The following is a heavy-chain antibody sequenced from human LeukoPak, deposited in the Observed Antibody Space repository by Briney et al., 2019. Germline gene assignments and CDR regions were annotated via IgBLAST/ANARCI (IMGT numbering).Heavy chain of an antibody. CDR1: GYSFTSYW. D-gene: IGHD6-19*01. CDR3: ARPKPGGDWYDDAFDI. J-gene: IGHJ3*02. Sequence: GESLKISCKGSGYSFTSYWIGWVRQMPGKGLEWMGIIYPGDSDTRYSPSFQGQVTISADKSISTAYLQWSSLKASDTAMYYCARPKPGGDWYDDAFDIWGQGTMVTVSS. CDR2: IYPGDSDT. V-gene: IGHV5-51*01.